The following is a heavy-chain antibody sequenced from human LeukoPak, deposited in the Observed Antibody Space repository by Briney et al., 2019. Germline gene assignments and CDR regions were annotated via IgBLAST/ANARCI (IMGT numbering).Heavy chain of an antibody. CDR3: ARRSLGHDAFDI. CDR1: GGSISSNSYY. Sequence: SSETLSLTCTVSGGSISSNSYYWGWIRQPPGKGLEWIGNIFYSGNPYYNPSLKSRVAISVDTSRDQFSLTLSSVTAADTAVYYCARRSLGHDAFDIWGQGTMVTVSS. CDR2: IFYSGNP. D-gene: IGHD3/OR15-3a*01. V-gene: IGHV4-39*07. J-gene: IGHJ3*02.